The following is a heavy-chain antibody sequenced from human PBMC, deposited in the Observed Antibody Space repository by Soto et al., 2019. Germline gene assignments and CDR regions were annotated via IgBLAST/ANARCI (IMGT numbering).Heavy chain of an antibody. J-gene: IGHJ4*02. CDR2: IWYDGSNK. D-gene: IGHD6-6*01. Sequence: GESLKISCAASGFTFSSYGMHWVRQAPGKGLEWVAVIWYDGSNKYYADSVKGRFTISRDNSKNTLYLQMNSLRAEDTAVYYCARDTVADRYYFDYWGQGTLVTVSS. CDR3: ARDTVADRYYFDY. V-gene: IGHV3-33*01. CDR1: GFTFSSYG.